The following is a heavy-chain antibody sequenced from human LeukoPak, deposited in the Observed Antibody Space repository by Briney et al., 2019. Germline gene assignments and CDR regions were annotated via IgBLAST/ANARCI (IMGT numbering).Heavy chain of an antibody. V-gene: IGHV3-9*01. CDR3: AKDKSGWYVGENWFDP. D-gene: IGHD6-19*01. J-gene: IGHJ5*02. CDR1: GFTFDDYA. Sequence: GRSLRLSCAASGFTFDDYAMHWVRQAPGKGLEWVSGISWNSGSIGYADSVKGRFTISRDNAKNSLYLQMNSLRAEDTALYYCAKDKSGWYVGENWFDPWGQGTLVTVSS. CDR2: ISWNSGSI.